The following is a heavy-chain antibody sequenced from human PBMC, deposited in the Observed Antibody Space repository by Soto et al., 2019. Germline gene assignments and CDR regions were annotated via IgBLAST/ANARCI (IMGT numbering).Heavy chain of an antibody. V-gene: IGHV3-30-3*01. Sequence: PGGSLRLSCAVSGLTFSSSAMHWVRQAPGKGLEWVAVISYDATYKDYADSVKGRFTISRDNSKNTLYLQMNSLRTEDTAVYYCASGYCGRTNCYTGYYFDYWSQGTLVTVSS. CDR3: ASGYCGRTNCYTGYYFDY. J-gene: IGHJ4*02. CDR1: GLTFSSSA. D-gene: IGHD2-2*02. CDR2: ISYDATYK.